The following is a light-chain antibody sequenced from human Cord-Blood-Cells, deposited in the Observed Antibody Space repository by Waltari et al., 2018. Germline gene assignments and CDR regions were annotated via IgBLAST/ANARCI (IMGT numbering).Light chain of an antibody. V-gene: IGLV2-18*02. J-gene: IGLJ1*01. CDR2: EVS. CDR1: SSDVGSYNR. CDR3: SSYTSSSTYV. Sequence: QSALTQPPSVSGSPGQSVTISCTGTSSDVGSYNRVSWYQQPPGTAPKLMIYEVSNRPSAVPVRFAGSKSGNTASLTISGLQAEDEADYYCSSYTSSSTYVFGTGTKVTVL.